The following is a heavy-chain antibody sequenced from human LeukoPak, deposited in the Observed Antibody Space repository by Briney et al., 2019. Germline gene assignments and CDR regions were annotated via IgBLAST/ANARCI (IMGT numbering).Heavy chain of an antibody. CDR1: GGSISSYY. Sequence: SETLSLPCTVSGGSISSYYWGWIRQPPGKGLEWIGSIYYSGSTYYNPSLKSRVTISVDTSKNQFSLKLSSVTAADTAVYYCARQGNGYSYGPFDYWGQGTLVTVSS. D-gene: IGHD5-18*01. V-gene: IGHV4-39*01. J-gene: IGHJ4*02. CDR3: ARQGNGYSYGPFDY. CDR2: IYYSGST.